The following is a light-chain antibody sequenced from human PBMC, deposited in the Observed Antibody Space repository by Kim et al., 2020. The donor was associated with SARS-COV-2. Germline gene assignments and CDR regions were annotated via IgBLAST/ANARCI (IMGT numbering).Light chain of an antibody. CDR1: SSDVGGYNY. V-gene: IGLV2-14*03. CDR2: DVS. Sequence: QSALTQPASVSGSPGQSITISCTGTSSDVGGYNYVSWYQQRPGKAPKLMIYDVSNRPSGVSNRFSGSKSGNTASLTISGLQAEDEADYYCSSYTSSSLVVFGGGTQLTVL. CDR3: SSYTSSSLVV. J-gene: IGLJ2*01.